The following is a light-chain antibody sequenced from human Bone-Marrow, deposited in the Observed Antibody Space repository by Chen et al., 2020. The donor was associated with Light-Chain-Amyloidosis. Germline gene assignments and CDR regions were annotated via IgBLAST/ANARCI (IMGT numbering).Light chain of an antibody. J-gene: IGLJ1*01. V-gene: IGLV2-14*01. Sequence: QSALTQPAPVSGSPGQSITISCTGTSSDVGGDNHVSWYQQHPAKAPKLMIYEVTNRPSWVPDRFSGSKSDNAASLTISGLQTEDEADYFCSSYTITNTLVFGSGTRVTVL. CDR1: SSDVGGDNH. CDR2: EVT. CDR3: SSYTITNTLV.